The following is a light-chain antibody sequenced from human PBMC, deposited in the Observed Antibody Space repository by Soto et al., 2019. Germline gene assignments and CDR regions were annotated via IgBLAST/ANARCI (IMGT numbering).Light chain of an antibody. CDR2: WAS. V-gene: IGKV4-1*01. J-gene: IGKJ2*01. Sequence: IVMTQSPDSLAVSLGERATINCKSSQSVLYSSNNKNYLAWYQQKPGQPPKLVIYWASPHESGVPDRFSGSGSGTDFTLTISSLQAEDVAVYYCQQYYSTPYTFGQGTKLEI. CDR3: QQYYSTPYT. CDR1: QSVLYSSNNKNY.